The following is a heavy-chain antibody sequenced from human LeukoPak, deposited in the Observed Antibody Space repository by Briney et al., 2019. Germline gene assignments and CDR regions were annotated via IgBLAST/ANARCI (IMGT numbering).Heavy chain of an antibody. J-gene: IGHJ4*02. Sequence: ASVKVSCKASGYTFTSYYMHWVRQAPGQGLEWMGIINPSGGSTSCAQKFQGRVTMTRDTSTSTVYMELSSLRSEDTAVYYCARASGVVIFDYWGQGTLVTVSS. D-gene: IGHD3-22*01. V-gene: IGHV1-46*01. CDR2: INPSGGST. CDR3: ARASGVVIFDY. CDR1: GYTFTSYY.